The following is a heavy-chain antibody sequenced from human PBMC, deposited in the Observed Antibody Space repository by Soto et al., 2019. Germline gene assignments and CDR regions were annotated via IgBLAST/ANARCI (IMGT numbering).Heavy chain of an antibody. CDR2: MNPNSGNT. CDR3: ARNDMITFGGVIVKFGY. D-gene: IGHD3-16*02. J-gene: IGHJ4*02. CDR1: GYTFTSYD. Sequence: QVPLVQSGAEVKKPGASVKVSCKASGYTFTSYDINWVRQATGQGLEWMGWMNPNSGNTGYAQKFQGRVTMTRNTSISTAYMELSSLRSEDTAVYYCARNDMITFGGVIVKFGYWGQGTLVTVSS. V-gene: IGHV1-8*01.